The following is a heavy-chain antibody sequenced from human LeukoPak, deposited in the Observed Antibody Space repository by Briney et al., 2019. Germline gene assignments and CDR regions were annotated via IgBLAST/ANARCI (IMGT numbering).Heavy chain of an antibody. V-gene: IGHV4-34*01. J-gene: IGHJ4*02. D-gene: IGHD5-12*01. CDR1: GGSFSGYY. Sequence: NPSETLPLTCAVYGGSFSGYYWSWIRQPPGKGLEWIGEINHSGSTNYNPSLKSRVTISVDTSKTQFSLKLSSVTAADTAVYYCESEYSGYPGYWGQGTLVTVSS. CDR3: ESEYSGYPGY. CDR2: INHSGST.